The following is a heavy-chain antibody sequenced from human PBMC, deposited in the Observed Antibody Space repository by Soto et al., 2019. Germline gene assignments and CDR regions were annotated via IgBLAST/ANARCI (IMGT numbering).Heavy chain of an antibody. D-gene: IGHD4-17*01. J-gene: IGHJ4*02. CDR2: IYYSGST. CDR1: GYSISSGYY. V-gene: IGHV4-30-4*01. Sequence: SETLSLTCAVSGYSISSGYYWGLIRQPPGKGLEWIGYIYYSGSTYYNPSLKSRVTISVDTSKNQFSLKLSSVTAADTAVYYCASAQTTVVSAIYFDYWGQGTLVTVSS. CDR3: ASAQTTVVSAIYFDY.